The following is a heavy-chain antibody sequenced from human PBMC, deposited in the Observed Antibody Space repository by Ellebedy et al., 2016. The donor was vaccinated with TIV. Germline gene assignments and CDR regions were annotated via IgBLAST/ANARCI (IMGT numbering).Heavy chain of an antibody. CDR2: ISAYTGDT. CDR3: ARGSGYHLRNYFDY. CDR1: GYDFGTYS. D-gene: IGHD5-12*01. J-gene: IGHJ4*02. V-gene: IGHV1-18*01. Sequence: ASVKVSCKAFGYDFGTYSLSWVRQAPGQGLEWMGWISAYTGDTNYAQQYHGRVTLTTDTSATTGYMELSSLRSEDTAVYYCARGSGYHLRNYFDYWGQGTLVTVSS.